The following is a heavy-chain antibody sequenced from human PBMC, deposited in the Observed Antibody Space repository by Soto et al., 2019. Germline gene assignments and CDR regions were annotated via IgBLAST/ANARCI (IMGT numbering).Heavy chain of an antibody. D-gene: IGHD3-10*01. CDR3: ARDSGELFLGY. V-gene: IGHV3-33*01. CDR1: GFTFSSYG. Sequence: QVQLVESGGGVVQPGRSLRLSCAASGFTFSSYGMHWVRQAPGKGLEWVAVIWYDGSNKYYADSVKGRFTISRDNSKNTLYLHMNSLRAEDTAVYYCARDSGELFLGYWGQGTLVTVSS. CDR2: IWYDGSNK. J-gene: IGHJ4*02.